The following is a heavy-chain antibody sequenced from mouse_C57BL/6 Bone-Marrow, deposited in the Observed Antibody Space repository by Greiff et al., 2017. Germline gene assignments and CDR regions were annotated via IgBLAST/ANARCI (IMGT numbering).Heavy chain of an antibody. Sequence: QVQLKESGPELVKPGASVKLSCKASGYTFTSYDINWVKQRPGQGLEWIGWIYPRDGSTKYNEKFKGKATLTVDPSSSTAYMERHSLTSEDSAVYFCARDYGSSYWYFDVWGTGTTVTVSA. CDR1: GYTFTSYD. D-gene: IGHD1-1*01. CDR2: IYPRDGST. J-gene: IGHJ1*03. V-gene: IGHV1-85*01. CDR3: ARDYGSSYWYFDV.